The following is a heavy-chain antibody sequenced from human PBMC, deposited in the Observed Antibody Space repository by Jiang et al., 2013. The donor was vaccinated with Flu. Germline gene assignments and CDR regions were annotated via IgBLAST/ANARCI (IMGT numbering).Heavy chain of an antibody. CDR1: GGTVSSNNYY. CDR3: PRGNLGDCNKSSCSDTFDV. CDR2: IYHSGST. J-gene: IGHJ3*01. Sequence: GPGLVKPSETLSLTCTVSGGTVSSNNYYWGWIRQPPGKGLEWIGTIYHSGSTYYNPSLTSRVSISRDTSKNQLSLRLNSVTAADTAVYYCPRGNLGDCNKSSCSDTFDVWGQGTMVSVSS. V-gene: IGHV4-39*07. D-gene: IGHD2-15*01.